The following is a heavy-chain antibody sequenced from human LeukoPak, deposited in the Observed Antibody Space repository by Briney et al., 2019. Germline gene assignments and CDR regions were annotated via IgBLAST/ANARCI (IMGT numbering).Heavy chain of an antibody. Sequence: SVKVSCKASGGTFSGYAISWVRQAPGQGLEWMGGIIPIFGTANYAQKFQGRVTITADESTSTAYMELSSLRSEDTAVYYCARTPVDIVVVPAAILPQYYYYGMDVWGQGTTVTVSS. CDR1: GGTFSGYA. J-gene: IGHJ6*02. CDR3: ARTPVDIVVVPAAILPQYYYYGMDV. V-gene: IGHV1-69*13. CDR2: IIPIFGTA. D-gene: IGHD2-2*02.